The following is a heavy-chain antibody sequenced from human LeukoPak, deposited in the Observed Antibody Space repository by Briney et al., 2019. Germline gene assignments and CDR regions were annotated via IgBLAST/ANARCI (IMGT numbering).Heavy chain of an antibody. V-gene: IGHV3-23*01. CDR1: GFTFSNFA. CDR3: ASSGGGSYYYYYYMDV. D-gene: IGHD1-26*01. Sequence: GGSLRLSCAASGFTFSNFAMRWVRQAPGKGLEWVSGISSSGGSTYYADFVKGRFTVSRDNSKNTLYLQMSSLRAEDTAVYYCASSGGGSYYYYYYMDVWGKGTTVTVSS. J-gene: IGHJ6*03. CDR2: ISSSGGST.